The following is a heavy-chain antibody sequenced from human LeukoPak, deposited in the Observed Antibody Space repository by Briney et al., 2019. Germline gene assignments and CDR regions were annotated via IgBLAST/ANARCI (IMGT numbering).Heavy chain of an antibody. J-gene: IGHJ3*01. CDR2: IRQDGSEK. CDR1: GFIIGSYW. Sequence: QPGGSLRLSCVASGFIIGSYWMSWVRQAPGKGLEWVANIRQDGSEKYYVDSVKGRLTISRDNAKNSLYPQMNNLTAADTAIYYCPGAGYSGEVVFVLWGKGKRVTVFS. V-gene: IGHV3-7*01. D-gene: IGHD2-15*01. CDR3: PGAGYSGEVVFVL.